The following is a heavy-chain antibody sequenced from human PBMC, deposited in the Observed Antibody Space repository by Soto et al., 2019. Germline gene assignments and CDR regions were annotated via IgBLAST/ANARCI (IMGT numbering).Heavy chain of an antibody. J-gene: IGHJ6*02. D-gene: IGHD3-22*01. Sequence: PGGSLRLSCAASGFTFSSYAMHWVRQAPGKGLEWVAVISYDGSNKYYADSVKGRFTISRDNSKNTLYLQMNSLRAEDTAVYYCARATSMIVVDPYGMDVWGQGTTVTVS. CDR2: ISYDGSNK. CDR1: GFTFSSYA. CDR3: ARATSMIVVDPYGMDV. V-gene: IGHV3-30-3*01.